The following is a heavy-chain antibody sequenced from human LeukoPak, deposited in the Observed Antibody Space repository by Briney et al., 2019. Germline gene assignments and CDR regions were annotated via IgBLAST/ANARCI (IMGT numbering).Heavy chain of an antibody. D-gene: IGHD2-2*01. CDR2: ITLSGGST. V-gene: IGHV3-23*01. J-gene: IGHJ4*02. CDR3: AKRGNPAVGHHYLDV. Sequence: GGSLRLSCAASGFTFSSYDMSWVRQAPGKGLEWVSSITLSGGSTFYADSVKGRFTISRDNSKNTLYLQMNSLGAEDTAVYYCAKRGNPAVGHHYLDVWGQGTLVTVSS. CDR1: GFTFSSYD.